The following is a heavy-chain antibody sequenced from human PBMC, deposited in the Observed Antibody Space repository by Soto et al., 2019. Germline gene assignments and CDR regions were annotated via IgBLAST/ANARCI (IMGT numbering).Heavy chain of an antibody. Sequence: SETLSLTCTVSGGSISSYYWSWIRQPPGKGLEWIGYIYYSGSTNYNPSLKSRVTISVDTSKNQFSLKLSSVTAADTAVYYCAREGLRVRGFMEDGYYYHYGMYGWGQGTTVPVSS. CDR2: IYYSGST. V-gene: IGHV4-59*12. CDR1: GGSISSYY. CDR3: AREGLRVRGFMEDGYYYHYGMYG. J-gene: IGHJ6*02. D-gene: IGHD3-10*01.